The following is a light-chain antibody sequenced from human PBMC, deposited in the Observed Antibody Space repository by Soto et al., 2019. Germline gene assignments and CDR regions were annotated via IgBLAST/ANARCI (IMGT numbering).Light chain of an antibody. J-gene: IGKJ4*01. Sequence: AIRMTQSPSSFSASTGDRVTITCRASQGISSHLAWYQVKPGKAPRLLIYTCAHLESGVPPRFSGSGSGTDFTLTISSRQSEDFVVYYCQQYFSYPLTFGGGTMVEIK. V-gene: IGKV1-8*01. CDR2: TCA. CDR3: QQYFSYPLT. CDR1: QGISSH.